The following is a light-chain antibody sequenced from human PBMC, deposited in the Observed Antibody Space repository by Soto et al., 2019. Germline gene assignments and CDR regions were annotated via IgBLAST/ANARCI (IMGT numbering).Light chain of an antibody. CDR1: SSDVGGYNY. CDR3: NSYTSSSTYV. V-gene: IGLV2-14*01. CDR2: DVS. Sequence: QSVLTQPASVSGSPGQSITISCTGTSSDVGGYNYVSWYQQHPGKAPKLVIYDVSNRPSGVSNRFSGSKSGNMASLTISGLQAEDEADYYCNSYTSSSTYVFGTRTKVTVL. J-gene: IGLJ1*01.